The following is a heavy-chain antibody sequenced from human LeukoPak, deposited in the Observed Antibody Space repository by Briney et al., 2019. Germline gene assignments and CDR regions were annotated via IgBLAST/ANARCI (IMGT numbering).Heavy chain of an antibody. D-gene: IGHD3-3*01. CDR3: ARHPDKDFWSGYEDY. J-gene: IGHJ4*02. Sequence: SETLSLTCTVSGGSINSISYYWGWIRQPPGKGLEWIGSMYYSGITYYSPSLKSRVTIFVDTSKNQFSLKPSSVTAADTAVYYCARHPDKDFWSGYEDYWGQGTLVTVSS. CDR1: GGSINSISYY. CDR2: MYYSGIT. V-gene: IGHV4-39*01.